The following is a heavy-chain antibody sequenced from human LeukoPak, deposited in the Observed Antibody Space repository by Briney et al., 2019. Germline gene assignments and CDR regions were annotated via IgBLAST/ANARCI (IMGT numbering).Heavy chain of an antibody. V-gene: IGHV3-13*01. CDR2: IGTAGDT. Sequence: GSLRLSCAASGFTFSSYDMHWVRQATGKGLEWVSAIGTAGDTYYPGSVKGRFTISRENAKNSLYLQMNSLRAGDTAVYYCARVRKYSGYYSWYFDLWGRGTLVTVSS. CDR1: GFTFSSYD. D-gene: IGHD5-12*01. J-gene: IGHJ2*01. CDR3: ARVRKYSGYYSWYFDL.